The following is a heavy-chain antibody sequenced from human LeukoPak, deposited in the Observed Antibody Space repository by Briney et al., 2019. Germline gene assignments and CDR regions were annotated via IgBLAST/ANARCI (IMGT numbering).Heavy chain of an antibody. Sequence: PGGSLRLSCAASGFTFSSYAMSWVRQAPGKGLEWVSVIYSGGSTYYADSVKGRFTISRDKSKNTLYLQMNSLRAEDTAVYYCARDPPLGGSYSPPLGYYYYGRDV. CDR2: IYSGGST. V-gene: IGHV3-66*01. CDR3: ARDPPLGGSYSPPLGYYYYGRDV. D-gene: IGHD1-26*01. J-gene: IGHJ6*01. CDR1: GFTFSSYA.